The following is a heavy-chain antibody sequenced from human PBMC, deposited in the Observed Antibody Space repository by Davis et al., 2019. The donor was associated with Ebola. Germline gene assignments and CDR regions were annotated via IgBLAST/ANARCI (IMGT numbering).Heavy chain of an antibody. CDR3: GKADCGGDCRVVDF. Sequence: PGGSLRLSCAASGFTFSSYGMHWVRQSPGKGLECVSLINGDGTLTYYADSVKGRFTISRDNSKNSLYLQMNSLTSEDTAIYYCGKADCGGDCRVVDFWGQGTLVTVSS. D-gene: IGHD2-21*02. J-gene: IGHJ4*02. CDR2: INGDGTLT. V-gene: IGHV3-43*02. CDR1: GFTFSSYG.